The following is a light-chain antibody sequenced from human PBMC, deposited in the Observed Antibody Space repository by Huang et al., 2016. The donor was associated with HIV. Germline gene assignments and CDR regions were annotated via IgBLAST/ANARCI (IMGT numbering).Light chain of an antibody. J-gene: IGKJ4*01. CDR1: QSVLYSSNNKNY. Sequence: DIVMTQSPDSLAVSLGERATINCKSSQSVLYSSNNKNYLAWYQQKPGQPPTLLIYCASTRESGVPDRFSGSGSGTDFTLTISSLQAEDVAVYYCQQYYSTLTFGGGTKVEIK. CDR3: QQYYSTLT. V-gene: IGKV4-1*01. CDR2: CAS.